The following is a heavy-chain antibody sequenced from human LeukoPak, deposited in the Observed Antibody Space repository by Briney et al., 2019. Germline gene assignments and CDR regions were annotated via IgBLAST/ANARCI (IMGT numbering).Heavy chain of an antibody. V-gene: IGHV3-53*01. D-gene: IGHD2-2*01. J-gene: IGHJ4*02. Sequence: PGGSLRLSCAASGFTVSSNYMSWVRQSPGEGLEWVSVVYSGGSTYYADSVKGRFTISRDNSKNTLYLQMNSLRAEDTAVYYCATTYCSSTSCYPYYFDYRGQGTLVTVSS. CDR2: VYSGGST. CDR3: ATTYCSSTSCYPYYFDY. CDR1: GFTVSSNY.